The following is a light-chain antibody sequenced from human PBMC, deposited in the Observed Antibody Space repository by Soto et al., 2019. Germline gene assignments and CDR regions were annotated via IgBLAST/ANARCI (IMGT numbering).Light chain of an antibody. CDR1: QSISNW. CDR2: KAF. J-gene: IGKJ1*01. V-gene: IGKV1-5*03. Sequence: DIQMNQSPSTLSASVGDRVTITCRASQSISNWLAWFQQKPGKAPDLLIYKAFTLENGVPSRFSGSGSGTEFTLTISSLQPDDFATYYCQQYDTYWTFGQGTTVESK. CDR3: QQYDTYWT.